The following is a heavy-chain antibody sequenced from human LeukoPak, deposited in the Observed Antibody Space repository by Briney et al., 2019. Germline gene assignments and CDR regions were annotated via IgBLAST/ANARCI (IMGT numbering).Heavy chain of an antibody. J-gene: IGHJ4*02. CDR1: GYTFTGYY. CDR2: INPNSGGT. V-gene: IGHV1-2*02. Sequence: ASVKVSCKASGYTFTGYYMHWVRQAPGQGLEWMGWINPNSGGTNYAQKFQGRVTMTRDMSISTAYMELSRLRSDDTAVYYCAAGGGMSRRLYNWNSPFDYWGQGTLVTVSS. D-gene: IGHD1-7*01. CDR3: AAGGGMSRRLYNWNSPFDY.